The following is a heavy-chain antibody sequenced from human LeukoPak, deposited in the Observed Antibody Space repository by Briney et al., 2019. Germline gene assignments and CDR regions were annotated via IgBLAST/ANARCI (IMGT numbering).Heavy chain of an antibody. J-gene: IGHJ4*02. CDR2: ISSSGSTI. D-gene: IGHD3-22*01. CDR1: GFTFSSYE. Sequence: GGSLRLSCEASGFTFSSYEMNWVRQAPGKGLEWVSYISSSGSTIYYADSVKGRFTISRDNAKNSLYLQMNSLRAEDTAVYYCALRRPSYYYDSSGYAGIDYWGQGTLVTVSS. V-gene: IGHV3-48*03. CDR3: ALRRPSYYYDSSGYAGIDY.